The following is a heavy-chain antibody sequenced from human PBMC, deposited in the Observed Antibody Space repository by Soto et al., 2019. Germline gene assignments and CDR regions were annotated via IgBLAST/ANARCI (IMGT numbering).Heavy chain of an antibody. D-gene: IGHD6-19*01. CDR2: ITSSSSPI. J-gene: IGHJ4*02. CDR3: ARSVAGHFDY. V-gene: IGHV3-48*02. Sequence: EVQLVESGGGLVQPGGSLRLSCAASGFTFSTYSMNWVRQAPGKGLEWVSYITSSSSPIYYADSVKGRFTISRDNAKNSLYLQMTSLRDEDTAVYYCARSVAGHFDYWGQGTLVTVSS. CDR1: GFTFSTYS.